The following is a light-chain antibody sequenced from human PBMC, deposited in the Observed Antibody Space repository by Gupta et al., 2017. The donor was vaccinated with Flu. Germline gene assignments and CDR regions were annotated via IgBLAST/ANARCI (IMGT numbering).Light chain of an antibody. CDR1: SSDVGGYNY. Sequence: QSALTQPASVSGSPGQSITISCTGTSSDVGGYNYVSLYQQHPGNAPILMFYEVSYRPPGVSNRCAASKAGTTASLTISGLQAEDDAYYYCSSYTSSSTFVFGTGTKVTVL. J-gene: IGLJ1*01. CDR2: EVS. CDR3: SSYTSSSTFV. V-gene: IGLV2-14*01.